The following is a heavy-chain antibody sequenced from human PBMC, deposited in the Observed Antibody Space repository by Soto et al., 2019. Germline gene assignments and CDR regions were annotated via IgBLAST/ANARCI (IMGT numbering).Heavy chain of an antibody. V-gene: IGHV3-30*18. CDR1: GFTFSSYG. CDR2: ISYDGSNK. J-gene: IGHJ6*02. CDR3: AKCITIFGDCYGMDV. D-gene: IGHD3-3*01. Sequence: GGSLRLSCAASGFTFSSYGMHWVRQAPGKGLEWVAVISYDGSNKYYADSVKGRFTISRDNSKNTLYLQMNSLRAEDTAVYYCAKCITIFGDCYGMDVWGQGTTVT.